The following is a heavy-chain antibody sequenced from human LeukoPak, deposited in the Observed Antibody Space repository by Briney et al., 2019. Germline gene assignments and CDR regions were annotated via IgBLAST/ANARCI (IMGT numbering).Heavy chain of an antibody. CDR3: ARGRRGYSGYGSDY. J-gene: IGHJ4*02. V-gene: IGHV1-8*03. CDR2: MNPNSGNT. Sequence: ASVKVSCNASGYTFTSYDINWVRQATGQGLEWMGWMNPNSGNTGYAQKFQGRVTITRNTSISTAYMELSSLRSEDTAVYYCARGRRGYSGYGSDYWGQGTLVTVSS. D-gene: IGHD5-12*01. CDR1: GYTFTSYD.